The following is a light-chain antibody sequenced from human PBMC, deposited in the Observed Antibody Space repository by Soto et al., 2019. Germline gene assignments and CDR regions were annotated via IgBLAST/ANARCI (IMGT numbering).Light chain of an antibody. Sequence: QSVLTQPPSASGSPGQSVTISCTGTSSDVGGYNYVSWYRQHPGKAPKLLIYEVNKRPSGVPDRFSASKSGNTASLTVSRLQAEDEADYYCSSYAGSTNLVFGGGTKLTVL. V-gene: IGLV2-8*01. CDR2: EVN. CDR1: SSDVGGYNY. J-gene: IGLJ2*01. CDR3: SSYAGSTNLV.